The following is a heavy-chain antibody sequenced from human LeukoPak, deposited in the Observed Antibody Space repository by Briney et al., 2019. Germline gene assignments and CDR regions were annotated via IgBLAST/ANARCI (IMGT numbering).Heavy chain of an antibody. CDR1: GGSIDTYY. CDR3: ARHAVAGSNLYFDY. Sequence: SETLSLTCTVSGGSIDTYYWSWIRQPAGKGLEWVGRISSSGSTNYNPSLTSRVTMSVDTYNNQFSLKVTSVTAADTAVYYCARHAVAGSNLYFDYWGQGTLVTVSS. CDR2: ISSSGST. J-gene: IGHJ4*02. D-gene: IGHD6-19*01. V-gene: IGHV4-4*07.